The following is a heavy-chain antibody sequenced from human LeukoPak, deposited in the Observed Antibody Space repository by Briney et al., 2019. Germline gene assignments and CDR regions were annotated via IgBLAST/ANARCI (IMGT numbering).Heavy chain of an antibody. Sequence: SETLSLTCTVSGGSISSYYWSWIRRPPGEGLEWIGYIYYSGGTIYNPSLKSRVTISVDTSKNQFSLKLSSVTAADTAVYYCARHGGSYSLDYWGQGTLVTVSS. CDR2: IYYSGGT. CDR1: GGSISSYY. D-gene: IGHD1-26*01. V-gene: IGHV4-59*08. CDR3: ARHGGSYSLDY. J-gene: IGHJ4*02.